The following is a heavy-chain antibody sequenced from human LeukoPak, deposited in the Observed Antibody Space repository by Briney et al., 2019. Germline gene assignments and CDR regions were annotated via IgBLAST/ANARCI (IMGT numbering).Heavy chain of an antibody. V-gene: IGHV3-9*01. CDR2: ISWNSGSI. D-gene: IGHD2-21*02. CDR3: AKDLCGGDCYSGFDY. Sequence: PGGSLRLSCAASGFTFDDYAMHWVRQAPGKGPEWVSGISWNSGSIGYADSVKGRFTISRDNAKNSLYLQMNSLRAEDTALYYCAKDLCGGDCYSGFDYWGQGTLVTVSS. CDR1: GFTFDDYA. J-gene: IGHJ4*02.